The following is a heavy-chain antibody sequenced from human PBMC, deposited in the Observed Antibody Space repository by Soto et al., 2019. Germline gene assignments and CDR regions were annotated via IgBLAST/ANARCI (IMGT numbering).Heavy chain of an antibody. D-gene: IGHD3-10*01. J-gene: IGHJ5*02. CDR2: ITPIFGEP. V-gene: IGHV1-69*06. CDR1: GGPFSSYA. CDR3: ARESSSYIINCFNT. Sequence: QVQLEQSGAEVKKPGSSVKVSCKASGGPFSSYAINWVRQAPGQGLEWMGGITPIFGEPKYAQKFQGRVTITADIATSTDYMELSSLRSHDTAVYFCARESSSYIINCFNTGGQGTLVTVS.